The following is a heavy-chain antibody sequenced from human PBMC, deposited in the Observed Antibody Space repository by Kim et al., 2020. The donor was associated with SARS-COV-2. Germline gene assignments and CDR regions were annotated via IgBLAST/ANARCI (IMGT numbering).Heavy chain of an antibody. V-gene: IGHV3-7*03. CDR2: GSEK. CDR3: AAFNWGSI. D-gene: IGHD7-27*01. J-gene: IGHJ3*02. Sequence: GSEKYYVDSVKGRFTISRDNAKNSLYLQMNGLRAEDTAVYYCAAFNWGSIWGQGTMVTVSS.